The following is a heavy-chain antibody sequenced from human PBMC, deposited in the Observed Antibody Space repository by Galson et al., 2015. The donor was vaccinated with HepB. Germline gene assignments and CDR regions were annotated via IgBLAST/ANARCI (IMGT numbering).Heavy chain of an antibody. CDR3: TRDRPRFSPDY. CDR2: IKSKTDGRTT. D-gene: IGHD3-3*01. V-gene: IGHV3-15*01. J-gene: IGHJ4*02. Sequence: SLRLSCAASGFTFSNAWMSWVRQAPGKGLEWVGRIKSKTDGRTTDYAAPVKGRFTISRDDSKSIAYLQMNSLKTEDTAVYYCTRDRPRFSPDYWGQGTLVTVSS. CDR1: GFTFSNAW.